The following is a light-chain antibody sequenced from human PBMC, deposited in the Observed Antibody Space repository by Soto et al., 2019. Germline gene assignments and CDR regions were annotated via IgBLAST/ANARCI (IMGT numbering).Light chain of an antibody. CDR1: QSISTY. J-gene: IGKJ4*01. V-gene: IGKV1-39*01. Sequence: IRMTQSPSSLSASVGDRVTITCRASQSISTYLNWYQQKPGTAPKLLIYASYTLQSGVPSRFSGSGSGTDFTLTISSLQPEDFATYYCQQANSFPLTFGGGTKVDIK. CDR3: QQANSFPLT. CDR2: ASY.